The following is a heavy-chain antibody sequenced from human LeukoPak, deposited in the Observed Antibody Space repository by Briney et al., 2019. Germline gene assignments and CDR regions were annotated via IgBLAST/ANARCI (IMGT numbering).Heavy chain of an antibody. J-gene: IGHJ4*02. D-gene: IGHD1-14*01. V-gene: IGHV3-74*01. Sequence: GGSRRLSCAASGFSFSGHWMHWARQLPGKGLVWVSRISPTGSTTSYAGSVKGRFTVSRDNAKNTLYLQVNNLRAEDTAVYYCARGPSSNRSGLDFWGQGTLLTVSS. CDR1: GFSFSGHW. CDR3: ARGPSSNRSGLDF. CDR2: ISPTGSTT.